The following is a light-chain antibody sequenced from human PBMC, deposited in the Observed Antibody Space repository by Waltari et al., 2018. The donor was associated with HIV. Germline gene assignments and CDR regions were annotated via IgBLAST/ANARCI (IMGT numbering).Light chain of an antibody. J-gene: IGLJ3*02. CDR3: ATWDNSLRAM. CDR2: ENN. Sequence: QSVLTQPPSVSAAPGQKVTISCSGSHSNIGNNFVSWYQHLPGTAPKLLIYENNRRPSRIPDRFSASKTGTSATLGITGLQTGDEAICYCATWDNSLRAMFGGGTKLTVL. V-gene: IGLV1-51*01. CDR1: HSNIGNNF.